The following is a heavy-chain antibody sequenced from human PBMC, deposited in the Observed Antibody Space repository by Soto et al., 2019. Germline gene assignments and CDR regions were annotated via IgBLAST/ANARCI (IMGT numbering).Heavy chain of an antibody. J-gene: IGHJ3*02. D-gene: IGHD4-17*01. CDR3: VRVRAWLDGDYLGGDAFDI. CDR1: GFNVDDYA. CDR2: ITWNGRNT. V-gene: IGHV3-20*04. Sequence: EVQLVESGGGVVRPGGSLRLSCAASGFNVDDYAMSWVRHVPGKGLEWVSGITWNGRNTGYVDSVKGRFTISRDNAKNSLYLQMNGLRAEDTAFYYCVRVRAWLDGDYLGGDAFDIWVQGTMVTVSS.